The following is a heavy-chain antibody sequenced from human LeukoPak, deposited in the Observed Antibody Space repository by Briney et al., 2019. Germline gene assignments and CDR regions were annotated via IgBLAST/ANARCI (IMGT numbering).Heavy chain of an antibody. V-gene: IGHV1-18*01. CDR1: GYTFTSYG. D-gene: IGHD3-22*01. CDR2: ISAYNGNT. CDR3: AREGLNYYDSSGYYL. J-gene: IGHJ4*02. Sequence: ASVKVSCKASGYTFTSYGISWLRQAPGQGLEWMGWISAYNGNTNYAQKLQGRVTMTTDTSTSTAYMELRSLRSDDTAVYYCAREGLNYYDSSGYYLWGQGTLVTVSS.